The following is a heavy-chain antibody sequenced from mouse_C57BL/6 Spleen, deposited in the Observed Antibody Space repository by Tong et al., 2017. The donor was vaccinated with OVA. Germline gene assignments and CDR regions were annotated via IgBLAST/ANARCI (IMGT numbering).Heavy chain of an antibody. CDR3: ARFYYGSRFDY. J-gene: IGHJ2*01. D-gene: IGHD1-1*01. Sequence: VQLQESGAELVRPGSSVKISCKASGYAFSSYWMNWVKQRPGQGLEWIGQIYPGDGDTNYNGKFKGKATLTADKSSSTAYMQLSSLTSEDSAVYFCARFYYGSRFDYWGQGTTLTVSS. CDR1: GYAFSSYW. CDR2: IYPGDGDT. V-gene: IGHV1-80*01.